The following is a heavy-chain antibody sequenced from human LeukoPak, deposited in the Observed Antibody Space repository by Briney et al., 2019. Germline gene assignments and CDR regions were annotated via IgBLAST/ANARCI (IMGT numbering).Heavy chain of an antibody. V-gene: IGHV3-33*06. J-gene: IGHJ4*02. Sequence: PGKSLRLSCVASGFGFSTHGMHWVRQAPGKGLEWVAVIWHDGRSIYNEDSVKGRFTISRDTSENTVYLQMNSLRAEDTAVYYCAKGFSTLWVNYFDDWGQGTPVTVSS. CDR2: IWHDGRSI. D-gene: IGHD2-21*01. CDR1: GFGFSTHG. CDR3: AKGFSTLWVNYFDD.